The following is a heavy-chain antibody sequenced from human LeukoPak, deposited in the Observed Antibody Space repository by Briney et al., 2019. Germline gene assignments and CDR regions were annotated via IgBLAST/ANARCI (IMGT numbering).Heavy chain of an antibody. D-gene: IGHD5-18*01. CDR3: TTGGYRYGDDY. Sequence: GGSLRLSCAASGFTFNNAWMNWVRQAPGKGLEWVGRFKSKTDGGTIDYAAPVKGRFTISRDDSKNTLYLQMNSLKTEDTAVYYCTTGGYRYGDDYWGQGTLVTVSS. CDR2: FKSKTDGGTI. J-gene: IGHJ4*02. V-gene: IGHV3-15*07. CDR1: GFTFNNAW.